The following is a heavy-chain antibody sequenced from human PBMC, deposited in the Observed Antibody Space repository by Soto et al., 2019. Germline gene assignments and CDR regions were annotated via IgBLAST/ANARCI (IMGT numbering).Heavy chain of an antibody. Sequence: GASVKVSCKASGYTFTSYGISWVRQAPGQGLEWLGWISAYSSNTHYAQKFQGKVTMTTDTSTSTAYMELRSLRSDDTAMYYCAKADSNYAGKFSYYFMDVWGKGTMVTVSS. CDR1: GYTFTSYG. D-gene: IGHD4-4*01. CDR3: AKADSNYAGKFSYYFMDV. CDR2: ISAYSSNT. V-gene: IGHV1-18*01. J-gene: IGHJ6*03.